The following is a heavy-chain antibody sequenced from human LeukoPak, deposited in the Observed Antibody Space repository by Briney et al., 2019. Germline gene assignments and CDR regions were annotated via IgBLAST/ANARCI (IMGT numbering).Heavy chain of an antibody. CDR3: AKTKRTGIAVPIKRWYYYYGMDV. CDR1: GGSINNYY. CDR2: IYYTGST. V-gene: IGHV4-59*08. D-gene: IGHD6-19*01. Sequence: PSETLSLTCTVSGGSINNYYWSWVRQPPGAGLEWLAYIYYTGSTNYNPSLKTRLTISVDTSKNQFSLRLNSVTAADTAVYYCAKTKRTGIAVPIKRWYYYYGMDVWGQGTTVTVSS. J-gene: IGHJ6*02.